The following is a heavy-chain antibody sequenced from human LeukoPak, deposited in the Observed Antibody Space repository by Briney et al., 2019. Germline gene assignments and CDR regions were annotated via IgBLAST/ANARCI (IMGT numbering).Heavy chain of an antibody. D-gene: IGHD5-24*01. CDR2: ISGSGDST. CDR1: GFTFSSYW. Sequence: GGSLRLSSAASGFTFSSYWMHWVRQAPGKGLEWVSGISGSGDSTYYADSVKGRFTISRDNSKNTLFLQMNSLRGEDTAVYYCAKGPQLRSDDYWGQGTLVTVSS. CDR3: AKGPQLRSDDY. J-gene: IGHJ4*02. V-gene: IGHV3-23*01.